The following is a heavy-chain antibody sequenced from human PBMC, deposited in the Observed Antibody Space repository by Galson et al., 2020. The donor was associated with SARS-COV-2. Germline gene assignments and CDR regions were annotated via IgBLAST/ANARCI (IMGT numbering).Heavy chain of an antibody. CDR1: GFTFSSHW. J-gene: IGHJ4*02. D-gene: IGHD3-22*01. CDR2: IKQEGNEK. V-gene: IGHV3-7*04. Sequence: GESLKISCSASGFTFSSHWMTWVRQAPGKGPEWVANIKQEGNEKYYVDSVKGRFTIPRDNAKNSLYLQMNSLRAEDTAVYYCARVEDYYVSSGLESWGQGPLVIVSS. CDR3: ARVEDYYVSSGLES.